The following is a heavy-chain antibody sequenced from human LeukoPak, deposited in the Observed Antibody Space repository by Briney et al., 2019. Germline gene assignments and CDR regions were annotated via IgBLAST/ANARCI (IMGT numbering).Heavy chain of an antibody. V-gene: IGHV4-59*12. D-gene: IGHD3-3*01. CDR2: IYYSGST. J-gene: IGHJ6*02. Sequence: PSETLSLTCTVSGGSISSYYWSWIRQPPGKGLEWIGYIYYSGSTNYNPSLKSRVTISVDTSKNQFSLKLSSVTAADTAVYYCARSKKEHDFWSGSGMDVWGQGTTVTVSS. CDR1: GGSISSYY. CDR3: ARSKKEHDFWSGSGMDV.